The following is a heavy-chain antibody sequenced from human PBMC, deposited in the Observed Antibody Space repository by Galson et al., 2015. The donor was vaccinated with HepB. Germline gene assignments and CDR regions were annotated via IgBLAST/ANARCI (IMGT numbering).Heavy chain of an antibody. J-gene: IGHJ6*02. CDR2: IWYDGSNK. CDR3: ARDRTASNYGMDV. V-gene: IGHV3-33*01. Sequence: SLRLSCAASGFTFSSYGMHWVRQAPGKGLEWVAVIWYDGSNKYYADSVKGRFTISRDNSKNALYLQMNSLRAEDTAVYYCARDRTASNYGMDVWGQGTTVTVSS. CDR1: GFTFSSYG.